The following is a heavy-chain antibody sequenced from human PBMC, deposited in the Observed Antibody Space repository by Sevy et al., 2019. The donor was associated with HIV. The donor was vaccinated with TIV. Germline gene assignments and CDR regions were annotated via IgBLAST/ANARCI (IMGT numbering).Heavy chain of an antibody. J-gene: IGHJ6*02. CDR3: ARDYVPPYSSGWFYGMDV. CDR2: INAGNGNT. D-gene: IGHD6-19*01. V-gene: IGHV1-3*01. Sequence: ASVKVSCKASGYTFTSYAMHWVRQAPGQRLEWMGWINAGNGNTKYSQTFQGRVTITRDTSASTAYMELSSLRSEDTAVYYCARDYVPPYSSGWFYGMDVWGQGTTVTVSS. CDR1: GYTFTSYA.